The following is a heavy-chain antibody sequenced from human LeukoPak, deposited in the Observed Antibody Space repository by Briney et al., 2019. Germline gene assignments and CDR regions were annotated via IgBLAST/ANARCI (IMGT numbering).Heavy chain of an antibody. V-gene: IGHV1-2*02. CDR1: GYTFTGYY. CDR2: INPDSGGT. CDR3: ARDPLGYYDSSGYLGRWFDP. J-gene: IGHJ5*02. D-gene: IGHD3-22*01. Sequence: ASVKVSCKASGYTFTGYYMLWVRQAPGQGLEWMGWINPDSGGTNYAQKFQGRVTMTRDTSISTAYMELSRLRSDDTAVYYCARDPLGYYDSSGYLGRWFDPWGQGTLVTVSS.